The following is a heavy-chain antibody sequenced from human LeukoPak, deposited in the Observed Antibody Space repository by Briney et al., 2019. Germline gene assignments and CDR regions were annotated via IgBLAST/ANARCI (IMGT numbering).Heavy chain of an antibody. J-gene: IGHJ4*02. CDR2: INPSAGTT. Sequence: VKVSCRASGYTFTSHYMHWVRQAPGQGLEWMGIINPSAGTTSYPQKFQGRVTMTRDTSTSTVYMELSSLRSEDAAVYYCAAPGASGFVGNFWSGPLDFWGQGTLVSVCS. CDR1: GYTFTSHY. V-gene: IGHV1-46*01. CDR3: AAPGASGFVGNFWSGPLDF. D-gene: IGHD3-3*01.